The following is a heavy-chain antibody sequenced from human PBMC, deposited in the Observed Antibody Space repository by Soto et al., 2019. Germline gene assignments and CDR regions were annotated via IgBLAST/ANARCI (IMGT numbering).Heavy chain of an antibody. CDR2: ISGSGGST. Sequence: QPGGSLRLSCAASGFTFSSYAMSWVRQAPGKGLEWVSAISGSGGSTYYADSVKGRFTISRDNSKNTLYLQMNSLRAEDTAVYYCAKNRLRFLEWLFYMDVWGKGTTVTVSS. CDR3: AKNRLRFLEWLFYMDV. D-gene: IGHD3-3*01. V-gene: IGHV3-23*01. J-gene: IGHJ6*03. CDR1: GFTFSSYA.